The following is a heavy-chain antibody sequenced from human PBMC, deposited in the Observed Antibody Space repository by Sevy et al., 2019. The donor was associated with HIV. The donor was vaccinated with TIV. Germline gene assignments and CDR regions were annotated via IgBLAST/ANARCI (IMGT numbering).Heavy chain of an antibody. Sequence: GGSPRLSCAASGFTFDDYTMHWVRQVPGKGLEWVSLISWDAKKTDYADSVEGRFTVSRDNRKNSLYLQMNSLRSEDTALYFCAKDIPGYSGFDHWGQGTLVTVSS. CDR3: AKDIPGYSGFDH. V-gene: IGHV3-43*01. D-gene: IGHD3-10*01. J-gene: IGHJ4*02. CDR2: ISWDAKKT. CDR1: GFTFDDYT.